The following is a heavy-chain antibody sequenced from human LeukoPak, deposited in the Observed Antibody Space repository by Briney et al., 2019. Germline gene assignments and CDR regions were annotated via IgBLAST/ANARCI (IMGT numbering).Heavy chain of an antibody. CDR2: IYSSGST. Sequence: PSETLSLTCAVYGGSFSGYYWSWIRQSPGKGLEWIGSIYSSGSTYYNPSLRSRLTISVDTSKNQFSLRLNSVTAADTAIYYCEMTFGAPDDFDIWGQGTMVTVSS. D-gene: IGHD4/OR15-4a*01. V-gene: IGHV4-34*01. CDR3: EMTFGAPDDFDI. CDR1: GGSFSGYY. J-gene: IGHJ3*02.